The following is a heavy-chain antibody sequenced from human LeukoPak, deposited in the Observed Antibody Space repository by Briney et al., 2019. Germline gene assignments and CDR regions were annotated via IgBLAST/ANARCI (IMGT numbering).Heavy chain of an antibody. J-gene: IGHJ4*02. V-gene: IGHV3-21*01. Sequence: PGGSLRLSCAASGFTFSSESLNWVRQAPGKGLEWVSSISSSSDYIYYADSVKGRFTISRDNAKNSLSLQMNSLRAEDTAVYYCARAAGYGDYRSFGYWGQGTLVTVSS. CDR3: ARAAGYGDYRSFGY. CDR2: ISSSSDYI. CDR1: GFTFSSES. D-gene: IGHD4-17*01.